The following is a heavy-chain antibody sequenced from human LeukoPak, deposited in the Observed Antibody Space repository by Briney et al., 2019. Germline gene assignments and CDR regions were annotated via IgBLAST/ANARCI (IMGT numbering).Heavy chain of an antibody. D-gene: IGHD2-2*01. J-gene: IGHJ6*02. Sequence: GASVKVSCKASGGTFSSYAISWVRQAPGQGLEWMGRIIPIFGIANYAQKFQGRVTITADKSTSTAYMELSSLRSVDTAVYYCARGGNCSSTSCQTYYYYGMDVWGQGTTVTVSS. CDR3: ARGGNCSSTSCQTYYYYGMDV. V-gene: IGHV1-69*04. CDR2: IIPIFGIA. CDR1: GGTFSSYA.